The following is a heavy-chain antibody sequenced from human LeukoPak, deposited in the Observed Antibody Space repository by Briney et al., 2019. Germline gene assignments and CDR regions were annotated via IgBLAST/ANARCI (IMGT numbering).Heavy chain of an antibody. CDR1: GFTVSSNY. J-gene: IGHJ4*02. CDR2: ISSSSRSI. V-gene: IGHV3-48*01. CDR3: STDSSGYKSFDY. D-gene: IGHD3-22*01. Sequence: PGGSLRLSCAASGFTVSSNYMSWVRQAPGMGLEWISFISSSSRSIYYADSVKGRFTISRDNAKSSLYLQMNSLRAEDTAVYYCSTDSSGYKSFDYWGQGTLVTVSS.